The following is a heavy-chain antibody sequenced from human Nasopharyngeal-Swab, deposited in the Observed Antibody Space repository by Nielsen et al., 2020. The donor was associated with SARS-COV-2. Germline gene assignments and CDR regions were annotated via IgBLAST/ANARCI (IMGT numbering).Heavy chain of an antibody. D-gene: IGHD4/OR15-4a*01. CDR3: AKGDYGVFDP. CDR2: ISTGGYT. Sequence: GGSLRLSCGVSGFTISNSGMSWVRQAPGKGLEWVSFISTGGYTYYADSVKGRFTISRDNSRNTLVLQMNGLRVEDTAVYYCAKGDYGVFDPWGQGTLVTVSS. J-gene: IGHJ5*02. V-gene: IGHV3-23*01. CDR1: GFTISNSG.